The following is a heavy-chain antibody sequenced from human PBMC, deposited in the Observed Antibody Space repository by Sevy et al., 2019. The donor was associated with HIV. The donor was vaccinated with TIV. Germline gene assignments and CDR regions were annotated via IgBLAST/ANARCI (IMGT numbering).Heavy chain of an antibody. V-gene: IGHV3-49*03. CDR1: GFTFGDYA. CDR2: IRTTASGGTT. CDR3: TRSFSVTWYPHY. J-gene: IGHJ4*02. D-gene: IGHD6-13*01. Sequence: GGSLRLSCTTSGFTFGDYAMGWFRQAPGKGLEWVGFIRTTASGGTTDYAASVKGTFIISREESKNIAYLQRKSQKTEDTAVYYCTRSFSVTWYPHYWGQGTLVTVSS.